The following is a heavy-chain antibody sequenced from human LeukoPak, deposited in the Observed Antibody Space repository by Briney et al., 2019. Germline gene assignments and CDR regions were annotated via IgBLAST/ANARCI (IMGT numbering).Heavy chain of an antibody. J-gene: IGHJ6*02. CDR2: INAGNGNT. D-gene: IGHD3-3*01. V-gene: IGHV1-3*01. Sequence: ASVKVSCKASGYTFTSYGISWVRQAPGQRLEWMGWINAGNGNTKYSQKFQGRVTITRDTSASTAYMELSSLRSEDTAVYYCARDETYYDFWSAHYYYYGMDVWGQGTTVTVSS. CDR3: ARDETYYDFWSAHYYYYGMDV. CDR1: GYTFTSYG.